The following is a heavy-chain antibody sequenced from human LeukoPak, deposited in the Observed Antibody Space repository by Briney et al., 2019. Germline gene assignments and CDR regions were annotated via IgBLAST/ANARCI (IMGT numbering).Heavy chain of an antibody. D-gene: IGHD3-10*01. CDR1: GGSFSDYY. CDR2: SGSA. V-gene: IGHV4-59*01. Sequence: SETLSLTCTVSGGSFSDYYWTWIRQPPGKGLEWIGYSGSAKYDPSLKSRVTISTDTSKRHFSLTLSNVTAADTAVYYCARTSRHYYGSGKNLTPWPAGLDVWGPGTTVTVS. J-gene: IGHJ6*02. CDR3: ARTSRHYYGSGKNLTPWPAGLDV.